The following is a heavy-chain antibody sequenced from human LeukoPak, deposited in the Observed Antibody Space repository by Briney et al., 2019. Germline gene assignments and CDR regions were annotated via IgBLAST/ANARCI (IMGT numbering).Heavy chain of an antibody. CDR1: GGSISSYY. CDR3: ARVDPDSSSTLEVFDY. V-gene: IGHV4-59*01. D-gene: IGHD6-6*01. CDR2: IYYSGST. Sequence: SETLSLTSTVSGGSISSYYWSWIRQPPGHELEWSGYIYYSGSTNYNPSLKSRVAISVDTSKNQLSLKLSSVTAADTAVYYCARVDPDSSSTLEVFDYWGQGTLVTVSS. J-gene: IGHJ4*02.